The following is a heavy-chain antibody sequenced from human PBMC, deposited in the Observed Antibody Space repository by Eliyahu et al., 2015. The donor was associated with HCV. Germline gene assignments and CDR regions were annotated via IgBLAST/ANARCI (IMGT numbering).Heavy chain of an antibody. J-gene: IGHJ6*02. V-gene: IGHV3-74*02. CDR1: GFTFSSFW. Sequence: EVQLVESGGGLVQPGGSLTLSCAASGFTFSSFWMHWVRQGPGKGLVWVSCINTDGGSTYYADSVKGRFTISRDNAKNTLYLQMNSLRAEDTAVYYCARANYYNGLDVWGQGTTVSVSS. CDR3: ARANYYNGLDV. CDR2: INTDGGST.